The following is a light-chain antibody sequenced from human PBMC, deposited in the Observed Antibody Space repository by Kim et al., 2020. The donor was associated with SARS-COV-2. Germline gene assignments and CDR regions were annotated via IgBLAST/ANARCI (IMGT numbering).Light chain of an antibody. V-gene: IGKV1-9*01. CDR2: DAS. J-gene: IGKJ2*03. Sequence: IQLTQSPSSLSASVGDRVTITCRASQGISDHLAGYQQQAGRPPKLLIYDASTLHTGVTSRFIGSRSGTDFTLIISSLQPEDSASYYCKQLNTYRYSFGQGTKLEI. CDR3: KQLNTYRYS. CDR1: QGISDH.